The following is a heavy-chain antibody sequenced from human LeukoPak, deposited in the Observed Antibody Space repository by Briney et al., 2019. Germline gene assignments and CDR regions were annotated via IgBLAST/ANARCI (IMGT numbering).Heavy chain of an antibody. CDR1: GYTFTSYD. J-gene: IGHJ4*02. Sequence: GASVKVSCKASGYTFTSYDINWVRQATGQGLEWMGWMNPNSGITGYSQKFQGRVTITRNTSISTAYMELSSPRSEDTAVYYCARRVYSYYYGSGSSPYYFDYWGQGTLVTVSS. CDR3: ARRVYSYYYGSGSSPYYFDY. CDR2: MNPNSGIT. D-gene: IGHD3-10*01. V-gene: IGHV1-8*03.